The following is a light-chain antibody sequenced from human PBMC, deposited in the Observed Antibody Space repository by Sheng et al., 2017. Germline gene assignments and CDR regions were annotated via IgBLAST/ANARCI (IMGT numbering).Light chain of an antibody. CDR2: DTS. V-gene: IGKV3D-20*02. CDR3: QQRSNWPPA. J-gene: IGKJ4*01. CDR1: RSVSNNY. Sequence: ENVLTQSPDTLSLSPGERATLSCRASRSVSNNYLVWYQQKPGQAPRLLIYDTSTRATGVPDRFSGSGSGTDFTLTISRLEPEDFAVYYCQQRSNWPPAFGGGTKVEIK.